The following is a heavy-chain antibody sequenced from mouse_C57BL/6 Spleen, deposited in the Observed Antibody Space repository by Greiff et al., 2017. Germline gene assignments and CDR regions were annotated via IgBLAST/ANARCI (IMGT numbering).Heavy chain of an antibody. CDR1: GYTFTDYN. V-gene: IGHV1-18*01. CDR3: ARGTVLLRRTTDWYFDV. D-gene: IGHD1-1*01. Sequence: EVKLQESGPELVKPGASVKIPCKASGYTFTDYNMDWVKQSHGKSLEWIGDINPNNGGTIYNQKFKGKATLTVDKSSSTAYMELRSLTSEDTAVXYCARGTVLLRRTTDWYFDVWGTGTTVTVSS. CDR2: INPNNGGT. J-gene: IGHJ1*03.